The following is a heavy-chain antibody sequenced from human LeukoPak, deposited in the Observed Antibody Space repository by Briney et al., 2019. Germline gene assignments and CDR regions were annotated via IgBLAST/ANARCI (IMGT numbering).Heavy chain of an antibody. J-gene: IGHJ4*02. CDR2: IYTSGST. Sequence: PSETLSLTCTVSGASISSGSYCWSWIRQPAGKGLEWIGRIYTSGSTNYNPSLKSRVTISVDTSKNQFSLKLSSVTAADTAVYYCARGGEGDYGSGILLDYWGQGTLVTVSS. CDR1: GASISSGSYC. CDR3: ARGGEGDYGSGILLDY. V-gene: IGHV4-61*02. D-gene: IGHD3-10*01.